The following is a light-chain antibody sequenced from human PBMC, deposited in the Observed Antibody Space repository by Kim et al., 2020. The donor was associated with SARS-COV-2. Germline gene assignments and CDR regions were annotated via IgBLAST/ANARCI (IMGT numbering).Light chain of an antibody. CDR3: QAWDSSIVV. CDR2: QDS. J-gene: IGLJ2*01. CDR1: KLGDKY. Sequence: VSPEQTASITCSGDKLGDKYACWYQQKPGQSPVLVIYQDSKRPSGIPERFSGSNSGNTATLTISGTQAMDEADYYCQAWDSSIVVFGGGTQLTVL. V-gene: IGLV3-1*01.